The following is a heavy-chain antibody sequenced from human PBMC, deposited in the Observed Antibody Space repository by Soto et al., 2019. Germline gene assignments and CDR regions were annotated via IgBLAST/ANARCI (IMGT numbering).Heavy chain of an antibody. CDR1: GLTFSNVW. V-gene: IGHV3-15*01. D-gene: IGHD5-18*01. J-gene: IGHJ4*02. CDR2: IKSKGDGETA. Sequence: PGGSLRLSCAASGLTFSNVWMTWVRQAPGKGLEWVGRIKSKGDGETADVAAPVKARFTISRDDSKNTVFLEMNSLKSEDTALYYCAITAMINRDSSTSFDYWGRGTQVTVSS. CDR3: AITAMINRDSSTSFDY.